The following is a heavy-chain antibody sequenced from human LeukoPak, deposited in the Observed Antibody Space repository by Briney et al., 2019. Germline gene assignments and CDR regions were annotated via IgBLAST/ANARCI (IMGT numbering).Heavy chain of an antibody. J-gene: IGHJ1*01. V-gene: IGHV4-59*01. CDR2: IYYSGST. Sequence: SETLSLTCTVSGDSISGYYWSWIRQPPGKGLEWIGNIYYSGSTNYNPSLKSRVTISVDTSKNQFSLKLSSVTAADTAVYYCARGYMILHWGQGTLVTVSS. CDR3: ARGYMILH. D-gene: IGHD5-18*01. CDR1: GDSISGYY.